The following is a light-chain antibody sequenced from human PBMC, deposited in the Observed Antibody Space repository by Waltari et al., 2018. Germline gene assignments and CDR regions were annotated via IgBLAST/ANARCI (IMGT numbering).Light chain of an antibody. CDR2: DVS. CDR3: SSYTSSTTWV. J-gene: IGLJ3*02. CDR1: SSDVGGYNF. V-gene: IGLV2-14*03. Sequence: QSALTQPASVSGSPGQSITISCTGTSSDVGGYNFVSWYQQHPGKAPQLMIYDVSKRPLGVSRRFSGSKSGNTASLTISGLQAEDEADYYCSSYTSSTTWVFGGGTKLTVL.